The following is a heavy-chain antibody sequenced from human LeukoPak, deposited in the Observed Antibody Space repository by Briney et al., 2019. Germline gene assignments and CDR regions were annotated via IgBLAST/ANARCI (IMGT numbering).Heavy chain of an antibody. Sequence: SETLSLTCTVSGGSISSYYWSWIRQPPGKGLEWIGYIYYSGSTNYNPSLKSRVTISVDTSKNQFSLRLSSVTAADTAVYYCARVTGYVMEDYFNYWGQGTLVTVSS. CDR3: ARVTGYVMEDYFNY. V-gene: IGHV4-59*01. J-gene: IGHJ4*02. CDR2: IYYSGST. CDR1: GGSISSYY. D-gene: IGHD6-13*01.